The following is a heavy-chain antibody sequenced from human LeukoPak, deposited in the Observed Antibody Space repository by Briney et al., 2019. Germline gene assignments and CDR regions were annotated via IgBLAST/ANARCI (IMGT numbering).Heavy chain of an antibody. CDR3: ARDYKYAFDN. J-gene: IGHJ4*02. D-gene: IGHD5-24*01. CDR1: GFTSSDYS. CDR2: IGIDSGNT. Sequence: GGSLRLSCAASGFTSSDYSMNWVRQAPGKGLEWISYIGIDSGNTNYADSVKGRFTISGDKAKTSLYLQMNSLRAEDTAVYYCARDYKYAFDNWGQGTLVTVSS. V-gene: IGHV3-48*01.